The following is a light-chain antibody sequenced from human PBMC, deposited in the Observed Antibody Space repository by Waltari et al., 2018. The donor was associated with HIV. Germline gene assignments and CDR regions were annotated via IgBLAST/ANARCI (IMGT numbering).Light chain of an antibody. CDR3: ASHAGSKDV. CDR1: SSDVGAYNY. CDR2: DVT. V-gene: IGLV2-8*01. J-gene: IGLJ2*01. Sequence: QSALTQPPSASGSPGQSVTISCTGTSSDVGAYNYVSWFQQPPGKAPKLIIYDVTKRPPGVPDRFSGSKSGNTASLTVSGLQAEDEADYYCASHAGSKDVFGGGTRLTVL.